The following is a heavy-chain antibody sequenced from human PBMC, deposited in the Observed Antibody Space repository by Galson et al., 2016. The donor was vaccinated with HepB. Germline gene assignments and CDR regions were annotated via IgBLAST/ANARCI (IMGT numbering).Heavy chain of an antibody. CDR1: GGSISSSNYY. D-gene: IGHD3-10*01. J-gene: IGHJ4*02. V-gene: IGHV4-39*01. Sequence: ETLSLTCTVSGGSISSSNYYWTWVRQPPGRGLEWIGSINHSGTTFYNEPLNIRVTMSVDTSKSQISLQLTSVTAADTAVYYCASLIILGSGNFFDFWGQGTLVTVSS. CDR2: INHSGTT. CDR3: ASLIILGSGNFFDF.